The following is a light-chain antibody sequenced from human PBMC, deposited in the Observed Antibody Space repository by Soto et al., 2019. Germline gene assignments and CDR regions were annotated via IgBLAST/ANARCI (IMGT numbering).Light chain of an antibody. Sequence: EIELTQSPGTLSLSPGERATLSCRASQSVSSSYLAWYQQKPGQAPRLLIYDASSRATGIPDRFSGSGSGTDVTLTISRLQPEEFAVYYCQQYASSPLTCGGGTKVELK. CDR3: QQYASSPLT. J-gene: IGKJ4*01. CDR2: DAS. V-gene: IGKV3-20*01. CDR1: QSVSSSY.